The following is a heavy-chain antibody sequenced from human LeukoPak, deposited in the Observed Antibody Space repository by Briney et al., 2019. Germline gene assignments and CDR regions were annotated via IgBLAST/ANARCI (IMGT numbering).Heavy chain of an antibody. CDR3: TRIPGSSSGYYYYYMDV. D-gene: IGHD6-6*01. Sequence: GGSLRLSCEASGFTITNAWMSWVRQAPGKGLEWVGRIKSKGSGGTTEYAAPVKGRFTISRDDSINKLYLQMDSLKTEDTAVYYCTRIPGSSSGYYYYYMDVWGKGTTVTVSS. J-gene: IGHJ6*03. CDR1: GFTITNAW. V-gene: IGHV3-15*01. CDR2: IKSKGSGGTT.